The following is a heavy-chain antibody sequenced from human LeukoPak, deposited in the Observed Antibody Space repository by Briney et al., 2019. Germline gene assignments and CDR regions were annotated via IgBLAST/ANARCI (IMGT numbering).Heavy chain of an antibody. D-gene: IGHD3-3*01. J-gene: IGHJ6*02. CDR3: ARTYYDFWSHQNHYYYYGMDV. V-gene: IGHV1-69*13. CDR2: IIPIFVTA. CDR1: GGTFSSYA. Sequence: GASVNVSCKASGGTFSSYAISWVRQAPGQGLEWMGGIIPIFVTANYAQKFQGRVTITADESTSTAYMELSSLRSEDTAVYYCARTYYDFWSHQNHYYYYGMDVWGQGTTVTVSS.